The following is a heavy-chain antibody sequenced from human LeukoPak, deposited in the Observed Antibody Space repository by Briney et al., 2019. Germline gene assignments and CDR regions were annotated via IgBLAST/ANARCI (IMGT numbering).Heavy chain of an antibody. CDR3: AKDSDFWSGSKNPQYFDY. J-gene: IGHJ4*02. CDR1: GFTFSSYG. Sequence: PGRSLRLSCAASGFTFSSYGMHWVRQAPGKGLEWVAVISYDGSNKYYADSVKGRFTISRDNSKNTLYLQMNSLRAEDTAVYYCAKDSDFWSGSKNPQYFDYWGQGTLVTVSS. D-gene: IGHD3-3*01. CDR2: ISYDGSNK. V-gene: IGHV3-30*18.